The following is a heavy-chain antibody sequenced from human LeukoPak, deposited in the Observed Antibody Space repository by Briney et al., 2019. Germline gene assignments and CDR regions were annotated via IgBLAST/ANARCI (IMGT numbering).Heavy chain of an antibody. CDR1: GFTFDDYA. J-gene: IGHJ4*02. CDR2: ISWNSGSK. V-gene: IGHV3-9*01. Sequence: GRSLRLSCAASGFTFDDYAMHWVRQAPGKGLEWVSGISWNSGSKGYADSVKGRFTISRDNAKKSLYLQMNSLRAEDTAAYYCARGKDHDFWNPFDHWGQGTLVTVSS. CDR3: ARGKDHDFWNPFDH. D-gene: IGHD3-3*01.